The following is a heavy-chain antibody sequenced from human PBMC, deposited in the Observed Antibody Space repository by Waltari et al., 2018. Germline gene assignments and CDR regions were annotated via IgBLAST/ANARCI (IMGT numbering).Heavy chain of an antibody. CDR2: IIPIFGTA. D-gene: IGHD2-21*01. CDR1: GGTFSSYA. CDR3: ARVGCGGNCYSTKSLYYFDY. J-gene: IGHJ4*02. Sequence: QVQLVQSGAEVKKPGSSVKVSCKASGGTFSSYAISWVRQAPGQGLEWMGGIIPIFGTANYAQKFQGRVTITADESTSTAYMELSSLRSEDTAVYYCARVGCGGNCYSTKSLYYFDYWGQGTLVTVSS. V-gene: IGHV1-69*13.